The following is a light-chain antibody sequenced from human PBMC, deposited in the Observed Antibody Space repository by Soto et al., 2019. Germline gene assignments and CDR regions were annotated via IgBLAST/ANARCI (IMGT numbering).Light chain of an antibody. J-gene: IGLJ1*01. V-gene: IGLV2-14*01. Sequence: QSVLTQPASVSGSPGQSITISCTGTSSDVGGYNYVSWYQQHPGKAPKLMIYEVSNRPSGVSNRFSGSKSANTASLTISGVEADDEAHYYCTSYSSDNRSYVFRTGNKVTVL. CDR1: SSDVGGYNY. CDR2: EVS. CDR3: TSYSSDNRSYV.